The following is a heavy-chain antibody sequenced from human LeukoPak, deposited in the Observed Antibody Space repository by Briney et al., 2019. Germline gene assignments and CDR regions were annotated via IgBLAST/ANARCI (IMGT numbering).Heavy chain of an antibody. CDR2: IYHSGST. CDR3: ARDGGPITMVRGATDY. V-gene: IGHV4-38-2*02. J-gene: IGHJ4*02. D-gene: IGHD3-10*01. Sequence: SETLSLTCAVSSYSISSGYYWGWIRQPPGKGLGGIGSIYHSGSTYYNPSLKSRVTISVDTSKNQFSLKLSSVTAADTAVYYCARDGGPITMVRGATDYWGQGTLVTVSS. CDR1: SYSISSGYY.